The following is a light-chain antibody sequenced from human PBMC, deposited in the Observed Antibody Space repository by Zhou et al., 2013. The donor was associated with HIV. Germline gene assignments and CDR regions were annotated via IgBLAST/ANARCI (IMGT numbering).Light chain of an antibody. CDR1: QSVSTFY. Sequence: EIVLTQSPGTLSLSPGERATLSCRASQSVSTFYLAWYQQKPGQPPRLLIYSTSTRATGIPERFSGSGSGTDFTLTISSLEPEDFAVYYCQQYGISPITFGQGTRLEIK. CDR2: STS. J-gene: IGKJ5*01. V-gene: IGKV3-20*01. CDR3: QQYGISPIT.